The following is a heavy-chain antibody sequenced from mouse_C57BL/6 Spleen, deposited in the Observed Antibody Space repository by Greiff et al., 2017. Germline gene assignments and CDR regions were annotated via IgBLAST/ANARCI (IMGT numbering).Heavy chain of an antibody. CDR3: ARRGIYYGNSFAY. CDR1: GYTFTTYW. J-gene: IGHJ3*01. V-gene: IGHV1-69*01. CDR2: IDPFHSYT. Sequence: QVQLQQPGAELVMPGASVKLSCKASGYTFTTYWMHWVRQRPGQGLEWIADIDPFHSYTNSTQKFKGQSTLTVDKSSSTAYMPLSSLTSEGSAVYYCARRGIYYGNSFAYWGQGTLVTVSA. D-gene: IGHD2-1*01.